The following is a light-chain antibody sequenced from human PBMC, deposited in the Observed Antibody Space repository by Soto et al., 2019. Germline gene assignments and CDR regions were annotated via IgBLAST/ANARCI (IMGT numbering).Light chain of an antibody. J-gene: IGKJ1*01. CDR3: QQYDTSHPT. Sequence: PGERATLSCRASQSVGNRYLAWHQQKPGQAPRLLVYGASSRATGIPDRFSGSGSETDFTLTISRLEPEDVAVYYCQQYDTSHPTFGQGTKVDIK. CDR2: GAS. V-gene: IGKV3-20*01. CDR1: QSVGNRY.